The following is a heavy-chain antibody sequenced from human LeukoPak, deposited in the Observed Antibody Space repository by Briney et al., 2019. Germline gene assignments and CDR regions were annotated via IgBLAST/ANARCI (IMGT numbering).Heavy chain of an antibody. CDR1: GGSISSSSYY. J-gene: IGHJ4*02. Sequence: SETLSLTCTVSGGSISSSSYYWGWIRQPPGKGLEWIGSIYYSGSTYYNPSLKRRVTISVDTSKNQFSLKLSSVTAADTAVYYCARRPVLRFLEWSVYFDYWGQGTLVTVSS. V-gene: IGHV4-39*01. D-gene: IGHD3-3*01. CDR3: ARRPVLRFLEWSVYFDY. CDR2: IYYSGST.